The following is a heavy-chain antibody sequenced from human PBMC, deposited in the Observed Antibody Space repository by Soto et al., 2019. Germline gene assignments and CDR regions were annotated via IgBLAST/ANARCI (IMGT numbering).Heavy chain of an antibody. CDR2: IYYSGST. J-gene: IGHJ4*02. Sequence: SETLSLTCTVSGGSISSGGYYWSWIRQHPGKGLEWIGYIYYSGSTYYNPSLKSRVTISVDTSKNQFSLKLSSVTAADTAVYYCARTAGIAAPKFDYWGQGTLVTVSS. CDR1: GGSISSGGYY. V-gene: IGHV4-31*03. CDR3: ARTAGIAAPKFDY. D-gene: IGHD6-13*01.